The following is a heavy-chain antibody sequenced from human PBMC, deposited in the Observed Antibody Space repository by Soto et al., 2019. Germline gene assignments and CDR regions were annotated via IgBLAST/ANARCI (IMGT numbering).Heavy chain of an antibody. J-gene: IGHJ4*02. V-gene: IGHV1-3*01. D-gene: IGHD6-13*01. CDR3: AKEKGGSWEYFDY. Sequence: ASVKVSCKASGYTFTSYAMHWVRQAPGQRLEWMGWINAGNGNTKYSQKFQGRVTITRDTSASTAYMELSSLRSEDTAVYYCAKEKGGSWEYFDYWGQGTLVTVSS. CDR1: GYTFTSYA. CDR2: INAGNGNT.